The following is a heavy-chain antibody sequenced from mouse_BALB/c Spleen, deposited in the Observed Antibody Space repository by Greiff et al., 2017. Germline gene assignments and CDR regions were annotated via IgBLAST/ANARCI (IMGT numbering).Heavy chain of an antibody. CDR1: GFNIKDSY. CDR2: IDPANGNT. V-gene: IGHV14-3*02. CDR3: ARGHYSSSPWFAY. Sequence: EVQLQQSGAELVKPGASVKLSCTASGFNIKDSYMHWVKQRPEQGLEWIGRIDPANGNTKYDPKFQGKATISADTASNTAYLQLSRLTSEDTAVYYCARGHYSSSPWFAYWGQGTLVTVSA. J-gene: IGHJ3*01. D-gene: IGHD1-1*01.